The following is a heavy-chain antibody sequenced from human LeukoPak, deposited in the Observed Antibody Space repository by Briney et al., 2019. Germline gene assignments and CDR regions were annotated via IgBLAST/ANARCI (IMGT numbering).Heavy chain of an antibody. CDR3: ARAHPSIAAAGTPPPIDY. CDR2: ISYDGSNK. J-gene: IGHJ4*02. CDR1: GFTFSSYA. V-gene: IGHV3-30-3*01. D-gene: IGHD6-13*01. Sequence: PGRSLRLSCAASGFTFSSYAMHWVRQAPGKGLEWVAVISYDGSNKYYADSVKGRLTISRDNSKNTLYLQMNSLRAEDTAVYYCARAHPSIAAAGTPPPIDYWGQGTLVTVSS.